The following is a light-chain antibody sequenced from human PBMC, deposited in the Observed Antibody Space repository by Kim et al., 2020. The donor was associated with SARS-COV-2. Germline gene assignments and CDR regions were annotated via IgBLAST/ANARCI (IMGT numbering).Light chain of an antibody. J-gene: IGKJ1*01. V-gene: IGKV1-5*03. CDR3: QQYNSYPFM. CDR1: QSISSW. Sequence: ACVGDRVTITCRASQSISSWLAWYQQKPGKAPKLLMYKASNLETGVPSRFSGSGSGTEFTLTISSLQPDDFATYYCQQYNSYPFMFGQGTKVDIK. CDR2: KAS.